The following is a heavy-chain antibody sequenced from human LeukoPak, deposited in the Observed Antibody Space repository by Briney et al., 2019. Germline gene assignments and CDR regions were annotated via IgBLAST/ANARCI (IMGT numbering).Heavy chain of an antibody. Sequence: HPGGSLRLSCAASGFTFSSYWMSWVRQAPGKGLEWVANIKQDGSEKYYVDSVKGRFTISRDNAKNSLYLQMNSLRAEDTAVYYCARGSGSSWWYYYYGMDVWGQGTTVTVSS. CDR2: IKQDGSEK. D-gene: IGHD6-13*01. J-gene: IGHJ6*02. CDR1: GFTFSSYW. CDR3: ARGSGSSWWYYYYGMDV. V-gene: IGHV3-7*03.